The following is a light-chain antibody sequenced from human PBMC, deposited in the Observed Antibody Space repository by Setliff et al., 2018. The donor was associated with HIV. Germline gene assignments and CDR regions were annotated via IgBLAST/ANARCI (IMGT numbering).Light chain of an antibody. V-gene: IGLV2-11*01. Sequence: QSVLTQPPSVSGSPGQSIIISCTGTINNIGSYNRVSWYQQRPGKAPKLMIYDVSKRPSGAPDRFSGSKSGNTASLTISGLQAEDEADYYCCSYAGSYPYVFGTGTKVTVL. CDR2: DVS. CDR1: INNIGSYNR. CDR3: CSYAGSYPYV. J-gene: IGLJ1*01.